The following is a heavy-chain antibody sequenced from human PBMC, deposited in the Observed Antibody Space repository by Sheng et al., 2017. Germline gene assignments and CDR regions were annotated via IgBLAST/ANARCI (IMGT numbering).Heavy chain of an antibody. CDR2: ISSSSSYI. V-gene: IGHV3-21*01. CDR3: ARPGLGYCTNGVCHPGHDAFDI. J-gene: IGHJ3*02. D-gene: IGHD2-8*01. CDR1: GFTFSSYS. Sequence: EVQLVESGGGLVKPGGSLRLSCAASGFTFSSYSMNWVRQAPGKGLEWVSSISSSSSYIYYADSVKGRFTISRDNAKNSLYLQMNSLRAEDTAVYYCARPGLGYCTNGVCHPGHDAFDIWGQGTMVTVSS.